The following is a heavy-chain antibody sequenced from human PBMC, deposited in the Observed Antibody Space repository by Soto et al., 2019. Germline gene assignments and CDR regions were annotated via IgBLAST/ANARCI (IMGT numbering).Heavy chain of an antibody. CDR1: GFAISRGYY. Sequence: SETLSLTCNVAGFAISRGYYWSWVRQPPGKGLEWIGSIYPSVSSYHNPSLESRLTLSIDTSKNQFTLKLASVPAADTALYYCAREKVGTTFFDNWGQGTQVTVSS. D-gene: IGHD1-1*01. CDR2: IYPSVSS. J-gene: IGHJ4*02. CDR3: AREKVGTTFFDN. V-gene: IGHV4-38-2*02.